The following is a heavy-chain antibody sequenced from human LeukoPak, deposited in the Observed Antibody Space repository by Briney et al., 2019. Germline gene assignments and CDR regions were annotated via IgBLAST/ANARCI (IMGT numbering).Heavy chain of an antibody. Sequence: GGSLRLSCAASGFTFSSYAMSWVRQAPGKGLEWVSAISGSGGSTYYADSVKGRFTISRDNSKNTLYLQMNSLRAEDTAVYYCAKAVPDKRITMVRGVLDYWGQGTLVTVSS. J-gene: IGHJ4*02. D-gene: IGHD3-10*01. CDR3: AKAVPDKRITMVRGVLDY. CDR2: ISGSGGST. V-gene: IGHV3-23*01. CDR1: GFTFSSYA.